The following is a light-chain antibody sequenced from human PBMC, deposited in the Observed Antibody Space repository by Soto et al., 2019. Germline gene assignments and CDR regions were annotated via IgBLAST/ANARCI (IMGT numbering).Light chain of an antibody. CDR2: EVS. Sequence: QSVLTQPASVSGSPGQSITISCTGTSSDVGGSEYVSWYQQHPGKAPKAMIYEVSDRPSGVSHRFSGSKSANTATLTISGLQPEDEADYYCSSYTSGSTLYVFGTGTRSPS. CDR3: SSYTSGSTLYV. CDR1: SSDVGGSEY. V-gene: IGLV2-14*01. J-gene: IGLJ1*01.